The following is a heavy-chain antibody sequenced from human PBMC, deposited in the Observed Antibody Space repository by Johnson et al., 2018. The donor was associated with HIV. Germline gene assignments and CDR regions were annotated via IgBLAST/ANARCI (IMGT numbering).Heavy chain of an antibody. D-gene: IGHD6-19*01. V-gene: IGHV3-66*01. Sequence: VQLVESGGGVVQPGGSLRLSCAASGFTFDDYGMSWVRQAPGKGLEWVSVIYSGGSTYYADSVKGRFTISRDSSKDTLYVQMNSLRGEDTAVYYCASGGWLEGAFDIWGQGTMVTVSS. CDR3: ASGGWLEGAFDI. CDR1: GFTFDDYG. J-gene: IGHJ3*02. CDR2: IYSGGST.